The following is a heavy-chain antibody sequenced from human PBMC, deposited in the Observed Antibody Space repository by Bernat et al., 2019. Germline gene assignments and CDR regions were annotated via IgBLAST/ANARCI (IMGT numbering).Heavy chain of an antibody. V-gene: IGHV1-2*04. CDR1: GYTFSGYY. D-gene: IGHD3-10*01. CDR2: INPNSAGT. Sequence: QVQLVQSGAEVKKPGASVKVSCKASGYTFSGYYIHWVRQAPGQGLEWMGRINPNSAGTNYAQKFQGWVTMTRDTSSSTAYMELSRLTSDDTAVYYCARGYYGSGGTGFDTWGQGTLVTVSS. J-gene: IGHJ5*02. CDR3: ARGYYGSGGTGFDT.